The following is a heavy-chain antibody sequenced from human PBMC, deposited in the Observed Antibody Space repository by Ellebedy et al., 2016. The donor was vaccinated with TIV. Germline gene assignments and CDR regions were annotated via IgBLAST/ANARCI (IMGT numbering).Heavy chain of an antibody. CDR3: ARDPALPRGRLDT. J-gene: IGHJ5*02. CDR1: GGSISISNYY. CDR2: IHYSGTT. V-gene: IGHV4-39*02. Sequence: MPSETLSLTCTVSGGSISISNYYWIWIRQPPGKGLEWIGTIHYSGTTYYNPSLKSRLAISVDTSKNQFSLNLSSVTAAHTAVYYCARDPALPRGRLDTWGQGTLVTVSS.